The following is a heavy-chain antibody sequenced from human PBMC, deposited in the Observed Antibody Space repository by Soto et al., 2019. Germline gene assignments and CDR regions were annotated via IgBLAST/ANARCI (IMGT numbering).Heavy chain of an antibody. CDR3: AREFSYHFDP. Sequence: SETLSLTCTVSGYSISGYHWSWIRQPAGKGLEWIGRIYSSGTTNYKASLKSRVIMSVDTSKNQLSLKMNSMTAADTAVYYCAREFSYHFDPWGQGILVTVS. V-gene: IGHV4-4*07. J-gene: IGHJ5*02. CDR2: IYSSGTT. CDR1: GYSISGYH. D-gene: IGHD2-2*01.